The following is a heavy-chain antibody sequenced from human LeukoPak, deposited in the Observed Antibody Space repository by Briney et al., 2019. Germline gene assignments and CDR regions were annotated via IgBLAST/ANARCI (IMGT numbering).Heavy chain of an antibody. Sequence: ASVKVSCKASGYTFTSYAMHWVRQAPGQGLEWMGWINAGNGNTKYSQKFQGRVTITRDTSASTAYMELSSLRSEDTAVYYCARSIGLLVLGYYYYGMDVWGKGTTVTVSS. V-gene: IGHV1-3*01. D-gene: IGHD6-13*01. CDR3: ARSIGLLVLGYYYYGMDV. CDR2: INAGNGNT. J-gene: IGHJ6*04. CDR1: GYTFTSYA.